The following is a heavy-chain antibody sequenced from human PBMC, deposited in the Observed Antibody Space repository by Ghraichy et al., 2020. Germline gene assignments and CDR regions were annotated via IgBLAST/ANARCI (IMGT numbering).Heavy chain of an antibody. J-gene: IGHJ4*02. V-gene: IGHV4-34*01. CDR1: GGSFSGYY. Sequence: SETLSLTCAVYGGSFSGYYWSWIRQPPGKGLEWIGEINHSGSTNYNPSLKSRVTISVDTSKNQFSLKLSSVTAADTAVYYCARGRGRPRGGSGLSYYFDYWGQGTLVTVSS. CDR3: ARGRGRPRGGSGLSYYFDY. D-gene: IGHD6-25*01. CDR2: INHSGST.